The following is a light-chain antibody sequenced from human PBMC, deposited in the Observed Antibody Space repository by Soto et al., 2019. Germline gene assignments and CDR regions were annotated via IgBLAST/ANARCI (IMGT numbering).Light chain of an antibody. CDR1: QSLLHRNGYTY. Sequence: DIVETQSPLSLTVTPGEPASISCRSSQSLLHRNGYTYLDWYLQKPGQSPQVLIYMGSNRASGVPDRFSGSGSGTDFTLKISRVEAEDVGVYYCMQTLQTRTFGQGTKVEI. V-gene: IGKV2-28*01. CDR2: MGS. CDR3: MQTLQTRT. J-gene: IGKJ1*01.